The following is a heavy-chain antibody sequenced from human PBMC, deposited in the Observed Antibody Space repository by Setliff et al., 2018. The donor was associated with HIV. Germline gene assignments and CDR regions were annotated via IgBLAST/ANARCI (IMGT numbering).Heavy chain of an antibody. CDR1: GGSVNDFY. CDR2: IHSSGST. J-gene: IGHJ4*02. D-gene: IGHD2-21*02. Sequence: SETLSLTCTVSGGSVNDFYCNWIRQPPGKGPEWIGYIHSSGSTIYIPSLKSRITISLDTSKEQFSLELSSATAADTAVYYCATLDHSGGNFLAYWGQGSLVTVSS. V-gene: IGHV4-4*09. CDR3: ATLDHSGGNFLAY.